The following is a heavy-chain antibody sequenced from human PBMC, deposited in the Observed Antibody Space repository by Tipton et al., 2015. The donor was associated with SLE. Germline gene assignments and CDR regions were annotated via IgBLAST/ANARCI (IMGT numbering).Heavy chain of an antibody. Sequence: TLSLTCTVSGDSTSAHFWSWIRQPPGKGLEWIGSFHYGGSTDYNPSLKSRVIMSVDTSANQLSLRLSSVTAADTAVYYCATQGYYDSSFDYWGQGTLVTVSS. CDR1: GDSTSAHF. D-gene: IGHD3-16*01. CDR3: ATQGYYDSSFDY. V-gene: IGHV4-59*08. CDR2: FHYGGST. J-gene: IGHJ4*02.